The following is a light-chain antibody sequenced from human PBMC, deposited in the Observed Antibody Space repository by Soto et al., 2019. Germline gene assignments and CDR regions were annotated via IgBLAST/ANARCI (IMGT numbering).Light chain of an antibody. Sequence: EIVITQSTTTLSVSPGERATLSCRSSQSVSSNLAWYQQKPGQSPTLLIYGIYIRATGVPVRFTGSGSGTEFTLTITSLHSEDFATHYYQQCTYWPPNTFAQVTRLEIK. J-gene: IGKJ5*01. CDR2: GIY. CDR1: QSVSSN. CDR3: QQCTYWPPNT. V-gene: IGKV3-15*01.